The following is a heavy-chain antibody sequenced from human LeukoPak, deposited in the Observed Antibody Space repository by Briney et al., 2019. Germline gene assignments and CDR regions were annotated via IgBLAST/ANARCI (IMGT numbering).Heavy chain of an antibody. V-gene: IGHV4-34*01. Sequence: PSETLSLTCAVYGGSFSGYYWSWIRQPPGKGLEWIGEINHSGSTNYNPSLKSRVTISVDTSKNQFSLKLSSVTAADTAVYYCARGTSSYLDYWGQGTLVTVSS. CDR1: GGSFSGYY. J-gene: IGHJ4*02. CDR2: INHSGST. CDR3: ARGTSSYLDY. D-gene: IGHD2-2*01.